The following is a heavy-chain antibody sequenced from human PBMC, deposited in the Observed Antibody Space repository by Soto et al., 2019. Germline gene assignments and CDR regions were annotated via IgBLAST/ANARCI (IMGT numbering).Heavy chain of an antibody. Sequence: GGSLRLSCAASGFTFRGYNMSWVRLAPGKGLDWVSSISSSSSTTYYADSVKGRFTISKDNANNPLYLQMNSLRDDDAVMYYCAKGGTIAVTTIGDYWGQGTLVTVSS. CDR2: ISSSSSTT. CDR1: GFTFRGYN. V-gene: IGHV3-48*02. J-gene: IGHJ4*02. D-gene: IGHD5-12*01. CDR3: AKGGTIAVTTIGDY.